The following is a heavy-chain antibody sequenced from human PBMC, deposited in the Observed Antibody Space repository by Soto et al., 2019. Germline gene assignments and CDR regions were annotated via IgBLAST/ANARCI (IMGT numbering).Heavy chain of an antibody. J-gene: IGHJ6*03. V-gene: IGHV3-7*04. CDR1: GFTFSSYW. CDR3: ARVILRYFDWFPIDYYYYMDV. CDR2: IKQDGSEK. D-gene: IGHD3-9*01. Sequence: GGSLRLSCAASGFTFSSYWMSWVRQAPGKGLEWVANIKQDGSEKYYVDSVKGRFTISRDNAKNSLYLQMNSLRAEDTAVYYCARVILRYFDWFPIDYYYYMDVWGKGTTVTVSS.